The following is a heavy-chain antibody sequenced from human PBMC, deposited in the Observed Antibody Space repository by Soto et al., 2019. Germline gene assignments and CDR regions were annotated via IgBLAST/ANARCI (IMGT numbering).Heavy chain of an antibody. V-gene: IGHV1-3*01. CDR3: ARVPPRIAVAGDHWFDP. Sequence: ASVKASSKASGYTFTSYAMHSVRQAPGQRLEWMGWINAGNGNTKYSQKFQGRVTITRDTSASTAYMELSSLRSEDTAVHYCARVPPRIAVAGDHWFDPWGQGTLVTVS. CDR1: GYTFTSYA. D-gene: IGHD6-19*01. J-gene: IGHJ5*02. CDR2: INAGNGNT.